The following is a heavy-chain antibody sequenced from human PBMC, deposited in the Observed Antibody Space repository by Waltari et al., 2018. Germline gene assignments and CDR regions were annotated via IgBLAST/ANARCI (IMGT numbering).Heavy chain of an antibody. CDR1: GGSISSSSYY. V-gene: IGHV4-39*01. CDR2: IYYSGST. J-gene: IGHJ4*02. CDR3: ARPPLRGYFDY. Sequence: QLQLQESGPGLVKPSEPLSLTCTVSGGSISSSSYYWGWIRQPPGNGLEWIGIIYYSGSTYYNPSLKSRVTISVDTSKNQFSLKLSSVTAADTAVYYCARPPLRGYFDYWGQGTLVTVSS.